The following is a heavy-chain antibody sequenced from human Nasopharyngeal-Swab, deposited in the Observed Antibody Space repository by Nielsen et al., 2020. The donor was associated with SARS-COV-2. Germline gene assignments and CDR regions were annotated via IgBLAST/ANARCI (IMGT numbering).Heavy chain of an antibody. D-gene: IGHD2-15*01. V-gene: IGHV5-51*01. CDR1: GYSFTTFW. Sequence: GESLKISCKGSGYSFTTFWITWVRQMPGKGLEWMGIIYPDDSYTRYSPSFQGQVTFSVDKPTSTAYLQWSSLKASDTAMYYCARLRGSAFYYYYLDVWGKGTTVTVSS. CDR3: ARLRGSAFYYYYLDV. J-gene: IGHJ6*03. CDR2: IYPDDSYT.